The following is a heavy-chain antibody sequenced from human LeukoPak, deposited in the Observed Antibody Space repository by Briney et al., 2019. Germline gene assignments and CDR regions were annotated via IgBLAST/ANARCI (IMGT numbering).Heavy chain of an antibody. CDR3: ARGNSKGYSYGSDYFDY. J-gene: IGHJ4*02. CDR1: GFTFSSYS. Sequence: SGGSLRLSCVASGFTFSSYSMNWVRQAPGKGLEWVSSISSSSSYIYYADSVKGRFTISRDNAKNSLYLQMNSLRAEDTAVYYCARGNSKGYSYGSDYFDYWGQGTLVTVSS. V-gene: IGHV3-21*01. CDR2: ISSSSSYI. D-gene: IGHD5-18*01.